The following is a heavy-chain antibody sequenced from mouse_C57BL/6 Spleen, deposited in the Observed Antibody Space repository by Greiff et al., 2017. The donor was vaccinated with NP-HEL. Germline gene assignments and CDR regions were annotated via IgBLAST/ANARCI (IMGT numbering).Heavy chain of an antibody. CDR3: ARVGRNLRYYGSSGYFDV. CDR2: INPNNGGT. D-gene: IGHD1-1*01. CDR1: GYTFTDYN. V-gene: IGHV1-18*01. J-gene: IGHJ1*03. Sequence: EVQLQESGPELVKPGASVKIPCKASGYTFTDYNMDWVKQSHGKSLEWIGDINPNNGGTIYNQKFKGKATLTVDKSSSTAYMELRSLTSEDTAVYDGARVGRNLRYYGSSGYFDVWGTGTTVTVSS.